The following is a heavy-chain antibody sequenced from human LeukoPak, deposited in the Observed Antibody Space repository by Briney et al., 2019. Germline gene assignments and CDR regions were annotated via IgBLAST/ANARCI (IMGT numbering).Heavy chain of an antibody. CDR2: IYYSGST. CDR1: GGSISSSSYY. V-gene: IGHV4-39*07. J-gene: IGHJ3*02. Sequence: PSETLSLTCTVSGGSISSSSYYWGWIRQPPGKGLEWIGSIYYSGSTYYNPSLKSRVTISVDTSKNQFSLKLSSVTAADTAVYYCARAGSYYAFDIWGQGTMVTVSS. D-gene: IGHD1-26*01. CDR3: ARAGSYYAFDI.